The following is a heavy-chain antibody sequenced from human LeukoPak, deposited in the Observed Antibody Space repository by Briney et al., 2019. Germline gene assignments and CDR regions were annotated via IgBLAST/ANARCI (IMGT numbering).Heavy chain of an antibody. CDR1: GFTFSTYS. V-gene: IGHV3-21*01. Sequence: GGSLRLSCAASGFTFSTYSMNWVRQAPGKGLEWVSSISDNSYYIYYSDSVEGRFTISRDNAKNSLYLQMNSLRVEDTAVYYCANHFACGSTSCPPFDSWGQGTPVTVSS. J-gene: IGHJ4*02. CDR3: ANHFACGSTSCPPFDS. D-gene: IGHD2-2*01. CDR2: ISDNSYYI.